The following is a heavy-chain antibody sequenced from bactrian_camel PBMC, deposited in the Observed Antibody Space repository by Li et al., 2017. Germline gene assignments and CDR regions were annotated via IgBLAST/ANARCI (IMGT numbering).Heavy chain of an antibody. J-gene: IGHJ4*01. Sequence: VQLVESGGGSVQAGGSLILACVASGPPTSRSYMGWFRQTPGKEREGVAAIGTKYGTTYYAGSVKGRFTISQDNAKNTVYLQMNVLKPEDTAVYYCAAVRGCGKYCKDGPCHIADYGYWGQGTQVTVS. V-gene: IGHV3-3*01. CDR2: IGTKYGTT. CDR1: GPPTSRSY. D-gene: IGHD4*01. CDR3: AAVRGCGKYCKDGPCHIADYGY.